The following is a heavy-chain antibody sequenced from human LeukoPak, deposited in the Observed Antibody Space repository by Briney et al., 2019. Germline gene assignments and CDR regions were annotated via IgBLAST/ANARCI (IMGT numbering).Heavy chain of an antibody. J-gene: IGHJ4*02. D-gene: IGHD2-2*01. CDR3: ANIAYCSSTSCSSY. Sequence: GGSLRLSCAASGFTFSSYSMNWVRQAPGKGLEWVSYISSSSSTIYYADSVKGRFTISRDNAKNSLYLQMNSLRAEDTAVYYCANIAYCSSTSCSSYWGQGTLVTVSS. CDR1: GFTFSSYS. V-gene: IGHV3-48*01. CDR2: ISSSSSTI.